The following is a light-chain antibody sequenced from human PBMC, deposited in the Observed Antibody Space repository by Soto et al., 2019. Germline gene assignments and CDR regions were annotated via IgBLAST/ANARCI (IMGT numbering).Light chain of an antibody. CDR1: SSDVGSYNL. CDR2: EGS. V-gene: IGLV2-23*01. CDR3: CSYAGSTTPYV. Sequence: QSALTQPASVSGSPGQSITISCTGTSSDVGSYNLVSWYQQHPGKAPKLMIYEGSKRPSGVSNRYSGSKSGNTASLTISGLQAEDEAAYYCCSYAGSTTPYVFGTGTKFTVL. J-gene: IGLJ1*01.